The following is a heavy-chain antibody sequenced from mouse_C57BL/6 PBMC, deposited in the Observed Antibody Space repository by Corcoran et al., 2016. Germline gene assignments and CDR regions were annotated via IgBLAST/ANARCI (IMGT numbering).Heavy chain of an antibody. V-gene: IGHV9-3*01. CDR1: GYTFTTYG. D-gene: IGHD1-1*01. CDR3: ARPYGSSYDY. Sequence: QIQLVQSGPELKKPGETVKISCKASGYTFTTYGMSWVKQAPGKGLKWMGWINTYSGVPTYADDFKGRFAFSLETSASTAYLQINNLKNEDTATYFCARPYGSSYDYWGQGTTLTVSS. CDR2: INTYSGVP. J-gene: IGHJ2*01.